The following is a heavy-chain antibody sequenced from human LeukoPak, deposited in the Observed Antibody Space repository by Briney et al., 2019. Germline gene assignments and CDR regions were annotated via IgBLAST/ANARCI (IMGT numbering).Heavy chain of an antibody. CDR3: ARLSSASGTYYPHYFDY. D-gene: IGHD3-10*01. J-gene: IGHJ4*02. CDR1: GFTFSRYW. Sequence: GGSLRLSCAASGFTFSRYWMSWVRQAPGKGLEWVANIKSDGSEEHYGDSVKGRFTISRDYAENSLYLQMNSLGAEDTAIYYCARLSSASGTYYPHYFDYWGQGTLVTVSS. V-gene: IGHV3-7*01. CDR2: IKSDGSEE.